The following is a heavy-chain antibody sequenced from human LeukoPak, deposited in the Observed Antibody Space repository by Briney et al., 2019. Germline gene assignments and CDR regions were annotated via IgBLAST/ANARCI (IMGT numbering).Heavy chain of an antibody. D-gene: IGHD3-22*01. Sequence: GGSLRLSCAASGFTFRDYFMRCIPQAPGKGLEGVAYTNTAGNTIYYADSMKGRFTISRDNAKNSLYLQMNTLRAEDTAVYYCARATYDSSAVDAFDIWGQGTMVTVSP. CDR1: GFTFRDYF. V-gene: IGHV3-11*01. J-gene: IGHJ3*02. CDR3: ARATYDSSAVDAFDI. CDR2: TNTAGNTI.